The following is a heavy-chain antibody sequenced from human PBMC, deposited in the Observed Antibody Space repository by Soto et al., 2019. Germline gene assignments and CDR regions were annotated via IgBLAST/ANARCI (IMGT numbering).Heavy chain of an antibody. Sequence: SETLSLTCIVSGVSVTSYTWSWVRQPADKGLEWIGRVFSGVSATYSPSLKRRVRISLDTPENRISLKLDSVTAADAGVYYCTRDGMTTGDTWGPGPLATAPQ. CDR1: GVSVTSYT. CDR2: VFSGVSA. J-gene: IGHJ4*02. D-gene: IGHD2-21*02. CDR3: TRDGMTTGDT. V-gene: IGHV4-4*07.